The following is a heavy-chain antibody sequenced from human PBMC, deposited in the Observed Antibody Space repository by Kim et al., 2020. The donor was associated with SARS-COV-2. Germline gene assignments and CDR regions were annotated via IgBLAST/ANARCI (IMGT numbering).Heavy chain of an antibody. J-gene: IGHJ6*02. CDR2: IYSGGST. V-gene: IGHV3-66*01. D-gene: IGHD3-16*02. Sequence: GGSLRLSCAASGVTVSSNYMSWVRQAPGKGLEWVSVIYSGGSTYYADSVKGRFTISRDNSKNTLYLQMNSLRAEDTAVYYCASDIVIYGMDVWGQGTTVTVS. CDR1: GVTVSSNY. CDR3: ASDIVIYGMDV.